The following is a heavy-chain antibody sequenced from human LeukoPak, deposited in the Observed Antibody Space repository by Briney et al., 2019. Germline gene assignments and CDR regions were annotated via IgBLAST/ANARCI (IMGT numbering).Heavy chain of an antibody. V-gene: IGHV4-59*01. J-gene: IGHJ4*02. D-gene: IGHD2-15*01. Sequence: PSETLSLTCPVSGGSIRSYYWSWIRQPPGKGLEWIGYIYYSGSTNSNPSLKSRVTISVDTSNNQFSLKVSSVTAADTAVYYCARALTPGYCSGGTCSYFDYWGQGTLVTVSS. CDR3: ARALTPGYCSGGTCSYFDY. CDR2: IYYSGST. CDR1: GGSIRSYY.